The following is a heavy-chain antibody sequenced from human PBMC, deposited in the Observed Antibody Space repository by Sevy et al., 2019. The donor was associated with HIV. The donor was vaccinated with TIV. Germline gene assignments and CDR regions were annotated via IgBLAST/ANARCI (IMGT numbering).Heavy chain of an antibody. CDR1: GYTFTREA. CDR3: ARGAARAGSEY. Sequence: ASVKVSCKTSGYTFTREAINWVRQAPGQGLEWMGWINTNTGNPAYAQGFTGRFVFSLDTSVSTAYLQINSLKADDSAMYFCARGAARAGSEYWGQGTLVTASS. CDR2: INTNTGNP. J-gene: IGHJ4*02. D-gene: IGHD6-13*01. V-gene: IGHV7-4-1*02.